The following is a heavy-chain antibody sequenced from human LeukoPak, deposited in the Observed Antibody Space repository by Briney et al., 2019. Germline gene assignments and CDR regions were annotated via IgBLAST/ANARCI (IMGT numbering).Heavy chain of an antibody. J-gene: IGHJ6*02. CDR1: GFTFSSYG. CDR3: AKSFGGYGGGYYYGMDV. V-gene: IGHV3-30*18. Sequence: PGGSLRLSCAASGFTFSSYGMHWVRQAPGKGLEWVAVISYDGSNKYYADSVKGRFTISRDNSKNTLYLQMNSLRAEDTAVYYCAKSFGGYGGGYYYGMDVWGQGTTVTVSS. CDR2: ISYDGSNK. D-gene: IGHD5-12*01.